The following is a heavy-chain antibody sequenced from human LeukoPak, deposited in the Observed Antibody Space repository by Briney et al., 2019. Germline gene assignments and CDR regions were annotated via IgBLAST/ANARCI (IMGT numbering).Heavy chain of an antibody. CDR1: GYTFTGYH. CDR2: INPNTGDT. D-gene: IGHD3-9*01. J-gene: IGHJ6*02. V-gene: IGHV1-2*02. Sequence: VASVKVSCKASGYTFTGYHLHWVRQAPGQGLEWDAWINPNTGDTSSPQKFRDRVTMSRDTSMRTAYMELSSLRSDDTAVYYCARDNIFMTGTGRYSERGKYGMDVWGQGTTVTVSS. CDR3: ARDNIFMTGTGRYSERGKYGMDV.